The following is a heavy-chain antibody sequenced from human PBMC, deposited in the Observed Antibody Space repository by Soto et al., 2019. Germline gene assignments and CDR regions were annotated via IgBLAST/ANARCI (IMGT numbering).Heavy chain of an antibody. V-gene: IGHV4-31*03. CDR1: GGSISGFGYY. CDR2: IYYSGST. Sequence: PSVTLSLTCTVSGGSISGFGYYWSWIRQHPGKGLEWIGYIYYSGSTYYNTSLKSRVTISLDKSKNQFSLKLSSVTAADTALYYCARLSANRGYSYGYFDYWGQGTLVTVSS. D-gene: IGHD5-18*01. CDR3: ARLSANRGYSYGYFDY. J-gene: IGHJ4*02.